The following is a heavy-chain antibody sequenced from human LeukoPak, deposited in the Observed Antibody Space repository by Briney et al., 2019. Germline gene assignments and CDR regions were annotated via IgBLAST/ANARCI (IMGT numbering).Heavy chain of an antibody. J-gene: IGHJ4*02. CDR2: IIPIFGTA. V-gene: IGHV1-69*01. D-gene: IGHD3-22*01. CDR3: ARMELNPKDYYDSLFYFDY. CDR1: GGTFSSYA. Sequence: SVKVSCKASGGTFSSYAISWVRQAPGQGLEWMGGIIPIFGTANYAQKFQGRVTITADESTSTAYMELSSLRSEDTAVYYCARMELNPKDYYDSLFYFDYWGQGTLVTVSS.